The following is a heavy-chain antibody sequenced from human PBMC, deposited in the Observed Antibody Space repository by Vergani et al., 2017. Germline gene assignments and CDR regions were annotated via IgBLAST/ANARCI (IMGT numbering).Heavy chain of an antibody. J-gene: IGHJ6*02. V-gene: IGHV1-2*02. CDR2: LNPNSGGK. CDR3: ARGGGIYESGGYYYGMDV. Sequence: QVQLVQSGAEVKKPGASVKVSCKASGYTFTGYYMHWVRQAPGQGLEWLGWLNPNSGGKTYAQKFQGRVTMTRDTSITTAYMELTRLTSDDTAVYFCARGGGIYESGGYYYGMDVWGQGTTVTVSS. CDR1: GYTFTGYY. D-gene: IGHD3-16*01.